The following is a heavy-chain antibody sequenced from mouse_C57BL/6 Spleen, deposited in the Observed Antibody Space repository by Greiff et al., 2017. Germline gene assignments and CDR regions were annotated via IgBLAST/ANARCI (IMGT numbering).Heavy chain of an antibody. D-gene: IGHD1-1*01. CDR1: GYTFTSYT. Sequence: QVQLQQSGAELARPGASVKMSCKASGYTFTSYTMHWVKQRPGQGLEWIGYINPSSGYTKYNQKFKDKATLTADKSSSTAYMQLSSLTSEDSAVXYCARHYYGSSYWYFDVWGTGTTVTVSS. J-gene: IGHJ1*03. CDR3: ARHYYGSSYWYFDV. CDR2: INPSSGYT. V-gene: IGHV1-4*01.